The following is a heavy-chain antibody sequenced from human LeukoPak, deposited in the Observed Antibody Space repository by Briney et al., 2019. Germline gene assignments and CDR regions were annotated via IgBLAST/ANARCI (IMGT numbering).Heavy chain of an antibody. CDR3: ARGSRFGVVGRDAFDI. CDR1: GFTVSSNY. CDR2: IYSGGTA. V-gene: IGHV3-53*01. D-gene: IGHD3-3*01. J-gene: IGHJ3*02. Sequence: GGSLRLSCAASGFTVSSNYISWVRQAPGKGLEWLSVIYSGGTAYYADSVKGRFTISRDNSKNSLYLQVNSLRAEDTAVYYCARGSRFGVVGRDAFDIWGQGTVVTVSS.